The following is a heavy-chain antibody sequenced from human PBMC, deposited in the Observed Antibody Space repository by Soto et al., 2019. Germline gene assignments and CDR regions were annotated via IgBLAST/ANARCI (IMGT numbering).Heavy chain of an antibody. Sequence: SETLSLTCTVSGGSISSHYWTWIRQPPGKGLEWIAYIYDSGSTSYNPSLKSRAAISVDTSKNQFSLKLTSVTAADTAVYYCARRYGGNFAYWGQGTLVTVSS. CDR3: ARRYGGNFAY. CDR1: GGSISSHY. J-gene: IGHJ4*02. CDR2: IYDSGST. D-gene: IGHD1-26*01. V-gene: IGHV4-59*11.